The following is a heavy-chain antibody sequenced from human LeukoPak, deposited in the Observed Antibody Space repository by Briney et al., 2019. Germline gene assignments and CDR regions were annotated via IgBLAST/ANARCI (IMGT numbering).Heavy chain of an antibody. J-gene: IGHJ3*02. CDR2: IIPIFGVA. V-gene: IGHV1-69*04. CDR1: GGTFSSYA. CDR3: ARDVSYYDSSGYYYSDTFDI. Sequence: SVKVSCKASGGTFSSYAISWVRQAPGQGLEWMGRIIPIFGVANYAQRFQGRVTITADKSTSTAYMELSSLRSEDTAVYYCARDVSYYDSSGYYYSDTFDIWGQGTMVTVSS. D-gene: IGHD3-22*01.